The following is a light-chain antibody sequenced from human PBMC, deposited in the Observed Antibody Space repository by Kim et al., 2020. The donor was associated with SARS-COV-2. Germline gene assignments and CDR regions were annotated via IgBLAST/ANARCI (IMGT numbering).Light chain of an antibody. CDR3: SSYTSSSSVV. J-gene: IGLJ2*01. CDR1: SSDVGGYNY. Sequence: QSALTQPASVSGSPGQSITISCTGTSSDVGGYNYVSWYQQHPGKAPKLMIYDVSKRPSGVSKRFSGSKSGNTASLTISGLQAEDEADYYCSSYTSSSSVVFGGGTQLTVL. V-gene: IGLV2-14*01. CDR2: DVS.